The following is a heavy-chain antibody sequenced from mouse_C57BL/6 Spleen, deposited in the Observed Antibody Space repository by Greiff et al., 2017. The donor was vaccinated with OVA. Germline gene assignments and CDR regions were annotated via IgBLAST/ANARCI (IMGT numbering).Heavy chain of an antibody. J-gene: IGHJ4*01. CDR1: GYTFTSYW. CDR2: IYPGSGST. D-gene: IGHD2-5*01. V-gene: IGHV1-55*01. CDR3: AREGSNYPYYYAMDY. Sequence: QVQLQQPGAELVKPGASVKMSCKASGYTFTSYWITWVKQRPGQGLEWIGDIYPGSGSTNYNEKFKSKATLTVDTSSSTAYMQLSSLTSEDSAVDYCAREGSNYPYYYAMDYWGQGTSVTVSS.